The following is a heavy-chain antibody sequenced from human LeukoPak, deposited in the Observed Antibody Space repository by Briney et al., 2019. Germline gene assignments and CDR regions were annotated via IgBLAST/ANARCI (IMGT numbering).Heavy chain of an antibody. V-gene: IGHV1-18*01. CDR3: AREVTMVRGVITKFYYFGMDV. D-gene: IGHD3-10*01. J-gene: IGHJ6*02. CDR1: GYTFTSYG. Sequence: ASVKVSCKASGYTFTSYGISWVRQAPGQGLEWMGWISGYNGHTNYAQKLQGRVTMTADTSTSTLYMELRSLRSDDTAVYYCAREVTMVRGVITKFYYFGMDVWGQGTTVTVSS. CDR2: ISGYNGHT.